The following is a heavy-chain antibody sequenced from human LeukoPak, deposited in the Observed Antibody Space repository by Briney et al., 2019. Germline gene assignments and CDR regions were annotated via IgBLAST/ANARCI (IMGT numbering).Heavy chain of an antibody. D-gene: IGHD2-8*02. CDR1: GYTFTGYY. CDR2: INPRNGAT. J-gene: IGHJ4*02. V-gene: IGHV1-2*02. Sequence: ASVKVSCKASGYTFTGYYMHWVRQAPGQGPDWMGYINPRNGATNYSQKFQGRLTMTRDTSISTAYMEVSSLKSDDTAVYYCARDPRDAGGSYDSWGQGTLLTVSS. CDR3: ARDPRDAGGSYDS.